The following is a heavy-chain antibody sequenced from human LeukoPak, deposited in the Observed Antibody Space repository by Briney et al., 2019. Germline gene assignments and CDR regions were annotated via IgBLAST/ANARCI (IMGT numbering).Heavy chain of an antibody. CDR1: GFTFSSYN. CDR2: ISGSSSYI. V-gene: IGHV3-21*01. CDR3: ARDLLGWELHYFDY. J-gene: IGHJ4*02. Sequence: MTGESLRLSCAASGFTFSSYNMNWVRQAPGKGLEWVASISGSSSYIYYADSVKGRFTISRDNAKNSLYLQMNSLRAEDTAVYYCARDLLGWELHYFDYWGQGTLVTVSS. D-gene: IGHD1-26*01.